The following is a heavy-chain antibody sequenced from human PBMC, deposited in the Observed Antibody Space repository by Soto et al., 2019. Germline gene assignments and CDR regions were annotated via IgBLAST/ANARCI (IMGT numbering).Heavy chain of an antibody. CDR3: AREYYYENSSYYSLDY. V-gene: IGHV1-69*13. CDR2: IIPIFGTA. J-gene: IGHJ4*02. D-gene: IGHD3-22*01. Sequence: GASVKVSCKVSGYTLTELSMHWVRQAPGQGLEWMGAIIPIFGTANYAQKFQGRVTITADESTSTAYMELSSLRSEDTAVYYCAREYYYENSSYYSLDYWGQGTLVTVSS. CDR1: GYTLTELS.